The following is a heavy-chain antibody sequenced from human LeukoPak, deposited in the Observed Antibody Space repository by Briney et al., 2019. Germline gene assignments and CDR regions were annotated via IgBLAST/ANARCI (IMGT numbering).Heavy chain of an antibody. CDR1: GFTFSSHG. Sequence: PGRSLRLSCAASGFTFSSHGMHWVRQAPGKGLEWVSSISSSSSYIYYADSVKGRFTISRDNAKNSLYLQMNSLRAEDTAVYYCARGVTPNFDYWGQGTLVTVSS. V-gene: IGHV3-21*01. CDR2: ISSSSSYI. J-gene: IGHJ4*02. D-gene: IGHD5-18*01. CDR3: ARGVTPNFDY.